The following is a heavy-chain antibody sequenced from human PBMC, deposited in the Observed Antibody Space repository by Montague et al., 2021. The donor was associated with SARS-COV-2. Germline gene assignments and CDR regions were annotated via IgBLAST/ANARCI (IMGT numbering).Heavy chain of an antibody. J-gene: IGHJ4*02. V-gene: IGHV4-59*01. Sequence: SETLSLTCSVSGGSISDYYWNWIRQLPGKGLEWIGYIYYNTGNTNYNPSLQSRVTISLDTSKNQFSLNLRFVTAADTALYFCARGTGYDYYFDCWGLGTLVTVSS. CDR1: GGSISDYY. D-gene: IGHD5-12*01. CDR3: ARGTGYDYYFDC. CDR2: IYYNTGNT.